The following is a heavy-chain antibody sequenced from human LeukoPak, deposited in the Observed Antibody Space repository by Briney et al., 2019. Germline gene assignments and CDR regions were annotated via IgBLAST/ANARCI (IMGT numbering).Heavy chain of an antibody. J-gene: IGHJ5*02. CDR2: ISGSSGST. D-gene: IGHD3-3*01. V-gene: IGHV3-23*01. CDR3: AKDSVGGYYSNWFDP. CDR1: GFTFSSYA. Sequence: GGSLRLSCAASGFTFSSYAMNWVRQAPGKGLEWVSAISGSSGSTYYADSVKGRFTISRDNSKNTLYLQMNSLRAEDTAVYYCAKDSVGGYYSNWFDPWGQGTLVTVSS.